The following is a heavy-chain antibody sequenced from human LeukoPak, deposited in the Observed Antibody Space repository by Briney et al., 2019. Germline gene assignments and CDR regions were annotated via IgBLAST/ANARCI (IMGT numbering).Heavy chain of an antibody. CDR1: GYTFTSYY. V-gene: IGHV1-46*01. CDR2: INPSGGST. J-gene: IGHJ4*02. CDR3: ARGGVVPAASIDY. Sequence: ASVKVSRKASGYTFTSYYMHWVRQAPAQGLEWMGIINPSGGSTSYAQQFQGRVTMTRNTSTSTVYMELSSVRSEDTAVYYCARGGVVPAASIDYWGQGTLVTVSS. D-gene: IGHD2-2*01.